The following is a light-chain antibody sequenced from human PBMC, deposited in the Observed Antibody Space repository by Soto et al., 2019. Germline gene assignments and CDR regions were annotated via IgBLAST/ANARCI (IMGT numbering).Light chain of an antibody. J-gene: IGKJ3*01. CDR3: QQSHSTPQFT. V-gene: IGKV1-39*01. Sequence: DIQMTQSPSSLSASVGDRVTITCRASQSISSYLNWYQQKPGKAPKLLIYAGSSLQSGVPSRFSGNGSGTDFTLTISSLQPEDFATYYCQQSHSTPQFTFGPGTKVDIK. CDR2: AGS. CDR1: QSISSY.